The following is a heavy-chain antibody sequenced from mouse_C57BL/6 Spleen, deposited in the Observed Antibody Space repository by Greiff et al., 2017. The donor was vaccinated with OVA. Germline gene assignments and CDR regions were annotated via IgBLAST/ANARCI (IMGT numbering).Heavy chain of an antibody. CDR3: ARYDSSGYVGYAMDY. D-gene: IGHD3-2*02. CDR2: IDPSDSYT. J-gene: IGHJ4*01. CDR1: GYTFTSYW. Sequence: VQLQQPGAELVKPGASVKLSCKASGYTFTSYWMQWVKQRPGQGLEWIGEIDPSDSYTNYNQKFKGKATLTVDTSSSTAYMQLSSLTSEDSAVYYCARYDSSGYVGYAMDYWGQGTSVTVSS. V-gene: IGHV1-50*01.